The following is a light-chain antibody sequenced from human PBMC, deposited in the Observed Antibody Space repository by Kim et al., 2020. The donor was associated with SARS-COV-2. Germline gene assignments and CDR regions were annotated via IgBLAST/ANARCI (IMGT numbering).Light chain of an antibody. Sequence: QSVTISCTGTSSDVGGYNDVSWYQQHPGKAPKLMIYEVSKRPSGVPDRFSGSKSGNTASLTVSGLQAEDEADYYCSSYAGSNNLVFGGGTQLTVL. CDR3: SSYAGSNNLV. J-gene: IGLJ3*02. CDR1: SSDVGGYND. CDR2: EVS. V-gene: IGLV2-8*01.